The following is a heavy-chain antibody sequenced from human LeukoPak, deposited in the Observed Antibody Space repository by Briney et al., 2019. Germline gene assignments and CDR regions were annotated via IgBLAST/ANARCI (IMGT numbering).Heavy chain of an antibody. CDR2: SYYSGST. Sequence: SETLSLTCTVSGGSISSYYWSWLRQPPGKGLEWIGYSYYSGSTKYKPSLKSRGTMSVDTSKHQFSLKLSSVTAADKAVYYCARDLMGPAAAGTGDAFDIWGQGTMVTVSS. CDR1: GGSISSYY. D-gene: IGHD6-13*01. J-gene: IGHJ3*02. V-gene: IGHV4-59*01. CDR3: ARDLMGPAAAGTGDAFDI.